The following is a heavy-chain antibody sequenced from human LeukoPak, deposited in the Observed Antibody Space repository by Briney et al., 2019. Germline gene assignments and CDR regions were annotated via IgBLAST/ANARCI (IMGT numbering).Heavy chain of an antibody. CDR1: GFTFSSYS. CDR2: ISGSGDST. J-gene: IGHJ4*02. CDR3: AKSKPYYYGSGSYYKNPFDY. D-gene: IGHD3-10*01. Sequence: GRSLRLSCAASGFTFSSYSINWVRQAPGKGLEWVSGISGSGDSTYYADSVKGRFTISRDNSKNTLYLQMNSLRAEDTAVYYCAKSKPYYYGSGSYYKNPFDYWGQGTLVTVSS. V-gene: IGHV3-23*01.